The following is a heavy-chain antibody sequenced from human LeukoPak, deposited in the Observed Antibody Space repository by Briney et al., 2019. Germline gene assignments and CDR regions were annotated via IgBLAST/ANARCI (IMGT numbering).Heavy chain of an antibody. V-gene: IGHV4-30-4*01. CDR1: GGSISSGDYY. D-gene: IGHD6-25*01. J-gene: IGHJ4*02. CDR2: IYYSGST. Sequence: SESLSLTCTVSGGSISSGDYYWSRIRQPPGKGLEWIGYIYYSGSTYYNPSLKSRVTISVDTSKNQFSLKLSSVTAADTAVYYCARLIAADPQLDYWGQGTLVTVSS. CDR3: ARLIAADPQLDY.